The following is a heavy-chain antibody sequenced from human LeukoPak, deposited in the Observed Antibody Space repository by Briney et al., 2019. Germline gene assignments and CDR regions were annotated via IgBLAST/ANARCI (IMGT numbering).Heavy chain of an antibody. CDR2: INAYNGNT. CDR1: GGTFSSYA. V-gene: IGHV1-18*01. D-gene: IGHD3-10*01. J-gene: IGHJ4*02. CDR3: ARDHLWFGDGYFDY. Sequence: GASVKVSCKASGGTFSSYAISWVRQAPGQGLEWMGWINAYNGNTNYAQKLQGRVTMTTDTSTSTAYMELRSLRSDDTAVYYCARDHLWFGDGYFDYWGQGTLVTVSS.